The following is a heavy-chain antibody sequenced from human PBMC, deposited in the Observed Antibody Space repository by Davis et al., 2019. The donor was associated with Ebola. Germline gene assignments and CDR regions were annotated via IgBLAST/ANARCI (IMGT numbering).Heavy chain of an antibody. V-gene: IGHV1-69*13. CDR3: ARDLPYYGSGSFGGPFDY. D-gene: IGHD3-10*01. Sequence: SVKVSCKASGGTFSTYAISWERQAPGQGLEWMGGIIPIFGTTNYAQKFQGRVTITADESTSTAYMELSSLRSEDTAVYYCARDLPYYGSGSFGGPFDYWGQGTLVTVSS. J-gene: IGHJ4*02. CDR2: IIPIFGTT. CDR1: GGTFSTYA.